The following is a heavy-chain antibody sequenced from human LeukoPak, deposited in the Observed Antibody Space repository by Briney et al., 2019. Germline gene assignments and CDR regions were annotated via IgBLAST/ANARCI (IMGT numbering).Heavy chain of an antibody. J-gene: IGHJ4*02. Sequence: GRSLRLSCAASGFTFSSYAMHWVRQAPGKGLEWVAVISYDGSNKYYADSVKGRFTISRDNSKNTLYLQMNSLRAEDTAVYYCANAYARFDYWGQGTLVTVSS. CDR1: GFTFSSYA. CDR2: ISYDGSNK. V-gene: IGHV3-30-3*01. CDR3: ANAYARFDY. D-gene: IGHD3-16*01.